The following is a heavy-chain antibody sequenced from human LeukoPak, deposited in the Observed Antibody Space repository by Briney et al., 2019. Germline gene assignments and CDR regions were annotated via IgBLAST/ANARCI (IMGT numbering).Heavy chain of an antibody. V-gene: IGHV3-9*01. Sequence: PGRSLRLSCAASGFTFDDYAMHWVRQAPGKGLEWVSGISWNSGSIGYADSVKGRFTISRDNAKNSLYLQMNSLRAEDTALYYCAKDKAAGSYYYYGMDVWGQGTTVTVS. D-gene: IGHD6-13*01. J-gene: IGHJ6*02. CDR2: ISWNSGSI. CDR1: GFTFDDYA. CDR3: AKDKAAGSYYYYGMDV.